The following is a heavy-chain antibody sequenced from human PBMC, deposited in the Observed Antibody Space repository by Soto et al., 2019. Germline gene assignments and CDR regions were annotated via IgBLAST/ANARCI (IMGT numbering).Heavy chain of an antibody. CDR2: ISYDGSNK. J-gene: IGHJ6*02. CDR3: AXDFRWFGELVYYYGMDV. D-gene: IGHD3-10*01. CDR1: GFTFSSYG. Sequence: QTGGSLRLSCAASGFTFSSYGMHWVRQAPGKGLEWVAVISYDGSNKYYADSVKGRFTISRDNSKNTLYLQMNSLRAEDTAVYYCAXDFRWFGELVYYYGMDVWGQGTTVTVSS. V-gene: IGHV3-30*18.